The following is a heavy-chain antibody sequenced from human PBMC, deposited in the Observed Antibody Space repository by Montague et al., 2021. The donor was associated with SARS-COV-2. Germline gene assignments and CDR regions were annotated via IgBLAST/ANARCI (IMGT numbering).Heavy chain of an antibody. J-gene: IGHJ4*02. CDR2: IYYSGSS. D-gene: IGHD2-21*01. Sequence: TLSLTCTVSGGSISSGSYYWSWIRQHPGRGLEWIGYIYYSGSSYYNPSLKSRVTISVDTSKNQLSLRLSPVTAADTAVYYCARARTSLIVVVNEFDYWGQGTLVTVSS. CDR1: GGSISSGSYY. V-gene: IGHV4-31*03. CDR3: ARARTSLIVVVNEFDY.